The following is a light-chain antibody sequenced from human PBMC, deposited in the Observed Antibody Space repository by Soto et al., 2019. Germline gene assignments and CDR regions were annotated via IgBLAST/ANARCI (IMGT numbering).Light chain of an antibody. J-gene: IGKJ5*01. V-gene: IGKV3-20*01. CDR1: QSVSSSY. CDR3: QHFGGTTFT. CDR2: GAS. Sequence: EMVLTRSPGSLSLSPMELAALGFMASQSVSSSYIAWYQQRPGQTPSLLIYGASTRATGIPDRFSGSRSGTHFTLTISRLEPGDFAVYYCQHFGGTTFTFGQGTRLEIK.